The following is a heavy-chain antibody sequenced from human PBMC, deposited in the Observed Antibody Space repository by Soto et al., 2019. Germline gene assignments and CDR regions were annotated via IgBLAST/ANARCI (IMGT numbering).Heavy chain of an antibody. Sequence: GGSLRLSCAASGFTFSDYYMSWIRQAPGKGLEWVSYISSSDSTIYYADSVKGRFTISRDNAKNSLYLQMNSLRAEDTAVYYCARELYSSGYPIDYWGQGTLVTVSS. CDR3: ARELYSSGYPIDY. V-gene: IGHV3-11*01. CDR1: GFTFSDYY. D-gene: IGHD6-19*01. CDR2: ISSSDSTI. J-gene: IGHJ4*02.